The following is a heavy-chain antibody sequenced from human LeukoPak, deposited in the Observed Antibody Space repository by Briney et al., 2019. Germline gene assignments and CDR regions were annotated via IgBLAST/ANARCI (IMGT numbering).Heavy chain of an antibody. D-gene: IGHD1-26*01. CDR2: TYYRSRWYN. J-gene: IGHJ4*02. Sequence: SQTLSLTCDISGESVSSNNAAWNWIRQSPSRGLEWLGRTYYRSRWYNDYAVSLKSRMTINADTSENHFSLQLNSVTPEDTAVYYCARSGGTASGTHERATLDYWGQGTLVTVSS. CDR1: GESVSSNNAA. V-gene: IGHV6-1*01. CDR3: ARSGGTASGTHERATLDY.